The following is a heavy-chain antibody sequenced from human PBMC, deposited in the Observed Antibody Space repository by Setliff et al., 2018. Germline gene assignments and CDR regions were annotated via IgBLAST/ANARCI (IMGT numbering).Heavy chain of an antibody. CDR1: GITFKNAW. D-gene: IGHD3-10*01. V-gene: IGHV3-7*01. Sequence: PGESLRLSCAASGITFKNAWMTWVRQAPGKGLEWLASINPHGSEKYYADSVKGRFTISRDNAKNSLSLQMNNLRIEDTAVYYCFGAGTCSYWGQGTLVTVSS. J-gene: IGHJ4*02. CDR2: INPHGSEK. CDR3: FGAGTCSY.